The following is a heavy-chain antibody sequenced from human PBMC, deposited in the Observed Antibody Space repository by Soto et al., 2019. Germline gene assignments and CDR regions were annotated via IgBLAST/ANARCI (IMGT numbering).Heavy chain of an antibody. D-gene: IGHD2-21*01. CDR1: GGSFSGYY. V-gene: IGHV4-34*01. J-gene: IGHJ6*02. Sequence: PSETLSLTCAVYGGSFSGYYWSWIRQPPGKGLEWIGEINHSGSTNYNPSLKSRVTISVDTSKNQFSLKLSSVTAADTAVYYCASSYSNYYYYYGMDVWGQGTTVTVSS. CDR3: ASSYSNYYYYYGMDV. CDR2: INHSGST.